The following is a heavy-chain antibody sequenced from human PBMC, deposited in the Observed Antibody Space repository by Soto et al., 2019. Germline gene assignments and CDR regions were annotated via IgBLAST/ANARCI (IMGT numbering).Heavy chain of an antibody. V-gene: IGHV3-23*01. CDR2: ISRYGDFT. CDR3: AKDRYLDHDSRGYLFDN. J-gene: IGHJ4*02. CDR1: GFTFNIYA. Sequence: EVQLLESGGDLIQPGGSLRLSCAASGFTFNIYAMAWVRQAPGKGLEWVSAISRYGDFTYYADSVEGRFTISRDNSKNTVYLQMNSLRAEDTALYYCAKDRYLDHDSRGYLFDNWGQGTLVIVSS. D-gene: IGHD3-22*01.